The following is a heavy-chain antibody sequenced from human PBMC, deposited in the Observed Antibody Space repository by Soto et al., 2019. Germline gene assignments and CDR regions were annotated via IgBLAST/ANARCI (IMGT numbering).Heavy chain of an antibody. Sequence: GASVKVSCKASGYTFTSYGISWVRQAPGQGLEWMGWISAYNGNTNYAQKLQGRVTMTTDTSTSTAYLELRSLRSDDTAVYYCAREGGTVPYYYMDVWGKGTTVTVSS. V-gene: IGHV1-18*01. CDR1: GYTFTSYG. CDR2: ISAYNGNT. J-gene: IGHJ6*03. D-gene: IGHD4-17*01. CDR3: AREGGTVPYYYMDV.